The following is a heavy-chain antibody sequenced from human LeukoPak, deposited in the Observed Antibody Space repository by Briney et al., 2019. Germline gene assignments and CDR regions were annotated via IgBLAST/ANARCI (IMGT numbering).Heavy chain of an antibody. D-gene: IGHD2-15*01. CDR3: ASSVVVAASAFDYYYGMDV. CDR2: ISAYNGNT. Sequence: WMGXISAYNGNTNYAQKLQGRVTMTTDTSTSTAYMKLRSLRSDDTAVYYCASSVVVAASAFDYYYGMDVWGQGTTVTVSS. V-gene: IGHV1-18*01. J-gene: IGHJ6*02.